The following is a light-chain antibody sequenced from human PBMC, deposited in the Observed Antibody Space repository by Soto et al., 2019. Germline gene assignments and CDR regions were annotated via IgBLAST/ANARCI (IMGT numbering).Light chain of an antibody. CDR1: SSNIGSNT. CDR3: AAWDDSLRWV. CDR2: SNN. Sequence: QSVLTQPPSASGTPGQRVTISCSGSSSNIGSNTVNWYQQLPGTAPKHLIFSNNQRPSGVPDRFSGSKSGTSASLAISGLQPGDEADYYCAAWDDSLRWVFGRGTKLTVL. J-gene: IGLJ3*02. V-gene: IGLV1-44*01.